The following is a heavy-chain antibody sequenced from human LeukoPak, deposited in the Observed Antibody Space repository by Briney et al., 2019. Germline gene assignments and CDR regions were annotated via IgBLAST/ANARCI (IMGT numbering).Heavy chain of an antibody. CDR1: GFTFSRYD. D-gene: IGHD1-26*01. J-gene: IGHJ5*02. Sequence: PGGSLRLSCAASGFTFSRYDMSWVRQAPGKGLEWVSAISDSGGRIYYGDSVKGRFTISRDNSKNTLYLQMNSLRPEDTAVYYCAREYPKGGSYRFDPWGQGALVTVSS. CDR2: ISDSGGRI. CDR3: AREYPKGGSYRFDP. V-gene: IGHV3-23*01.